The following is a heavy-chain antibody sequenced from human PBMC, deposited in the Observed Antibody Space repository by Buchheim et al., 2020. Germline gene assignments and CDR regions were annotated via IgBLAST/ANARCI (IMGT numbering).Heavy chain of an antibody. Sequence: QVQLQESGPGLVKPSQTLSLTCTVSGGSISSGSYYWSWIRQPAGKGLEWIGRIYTSGSTNYNPSLKSRVTISVDTSKNQFSLKRSTVTAADTAVYYCARASGSYYDSSGYYREIQYYFDYWGQGTL. CDR1: GGSISSGSYY. CDR2: IYTSGST. CDR3: ARASGSYYDSSGYYREIQYYFDY. V-gene: IGHV4-61*02. J-gene: IGHJ4*02. D-gene: IGHD3-22*01.